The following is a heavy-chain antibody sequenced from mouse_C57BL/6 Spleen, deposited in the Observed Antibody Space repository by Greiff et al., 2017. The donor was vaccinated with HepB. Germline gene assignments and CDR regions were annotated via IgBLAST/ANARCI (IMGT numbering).Heavy chain of an antibody. Sequence: QVQLKESGPGLVQPSQRLSITCTVSGFSLTSYGVHWVRQSPGKGLEWLGVIWSGGSTDYNAAFISRLSISKDNSKSQVFFKMNSLQADDTAIYYCARTLSTVVERAWFAYWGQGTLVTVSA. CDR2: IWSGGST. CDR1: GFSLTSYG. CDR3: ARTLSTVVERAWFAY. V-gene: IGHV2-2*01. D-gene: IGHD1-1*01. J-gene: IGHJ3*01.